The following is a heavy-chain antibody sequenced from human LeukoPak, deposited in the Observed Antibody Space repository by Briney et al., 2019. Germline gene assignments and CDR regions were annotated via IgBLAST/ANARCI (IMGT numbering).Heavy chain of an antibody. V-gene: IGHV3-21*01. CDR1: GFTFSSYS. CDR2: ISSSSSYI. CDR3: ARPLFYGSGSPDY. J-gene: IGHJ4*02. Sequence: PGGSLRLSCAASGFTFSSYSMNWVRQAPGKGLEWVSSISSSSSYIYYADSVKGRFTISRDNAKNSLYLQMNSLRAEDTAVYYCARPLFYGSGSPDYWGQGTLVTVSS. D-gene: IGHD3-10*01.